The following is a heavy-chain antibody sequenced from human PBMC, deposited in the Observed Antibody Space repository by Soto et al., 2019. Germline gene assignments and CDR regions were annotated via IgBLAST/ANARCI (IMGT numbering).Heavy chain of an antibody. D-gene: IGHD2-15*01. CDR1: GDSFTTYY. CDR2: VNPTGRTL. Sequence: ASVKVSCKASGDSFTTYYVHWVRQAAGQGPEWLGTVNPTGRTLNYAQSFQGRVTIATDESTGTVYMELSSLSSEDTAVYYCAIDGVVVATIYYYRMDAWSQMSRITVSS. CDR3: AIDGVVVATIYYYRMDA. J-gene: IGHJ6*02. V-gene: IGHV1-46*01.